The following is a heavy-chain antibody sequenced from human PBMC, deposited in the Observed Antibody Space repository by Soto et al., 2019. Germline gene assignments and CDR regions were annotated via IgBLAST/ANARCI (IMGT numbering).Heavy chain of an antibody. Sequence: QVQLVQSGAEVKKPGASVKVSCKASGYTFTSYGISWVRQAPGQGLEWMGWISAYNGNTNYAQKLQGRVTMTTDTSTSTAYMELRSLRSDDTAVYYCASMSCSSTSCYLGNYGGGWFDPWGQGTLVTVSS. V-gene: IGHV1-18*04. J-gene: IGHJ5*02. CDR2: ISAYNGNT. CDR1: GYTFTSYG. D-gene: IGHD2-2*01. CDR3: ASMSCSSTSCYLGNYGGGWFDP.